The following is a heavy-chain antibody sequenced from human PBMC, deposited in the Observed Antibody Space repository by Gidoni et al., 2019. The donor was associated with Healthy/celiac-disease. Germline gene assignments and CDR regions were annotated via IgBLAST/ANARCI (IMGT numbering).Heavy chain of an antibody. CDR1: GGSISSGGYY. CDR2: IYYSGST. V-gene: IGHV4-31*03. D-gene: IGHD5-18*01. CDR3: ARDFPLFPSTARSSS. J-gene: IGHJ5*02. Sequence: QVQLQESGPGLVKPSQTLSLTCPVSGGSISSGGYYWSWLRQHPGKGLEWIGYIYYSGSTYYNPSLKSRVTISVDTSKNQFSLKLSSVTAADTAVYYCARDFPLFPSTARSSSWGQGTLVTVSS.